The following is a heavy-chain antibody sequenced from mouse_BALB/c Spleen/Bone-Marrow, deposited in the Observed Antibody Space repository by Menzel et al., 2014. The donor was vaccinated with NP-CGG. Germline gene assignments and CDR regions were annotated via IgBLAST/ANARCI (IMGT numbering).Heavy chain of an antibody. CDR2: ISYDGSN. V-gene: IGHV3-6*02. J-gene: IGHJ3*01. CDR3: AAAGVRREAWFTY. Sequence: VQLQQSGPGLVKPSQSLSLTCSVTGYSIISAYYWNWIRQLPGNKLEWLGYISYDGSNNYNPSLKNRISITRDTSKTQFFLKLNSVTAEDTAAYYCAAAGVRREAWFTYWGQGTLVTVSA. CDR1: GYSIISAYY. D-gene: IGHD1-2*01.